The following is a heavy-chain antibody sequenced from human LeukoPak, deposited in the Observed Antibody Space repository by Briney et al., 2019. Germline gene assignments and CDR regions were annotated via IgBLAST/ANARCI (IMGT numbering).Heavy chain of an antibody. CDR3: ARAFHDYGDYIRYYYGMDV. J-gene: IGHJ6*02. Sequence: HRASVKVSCKASGYTFTSYDINWVRQATGQGLEWMGWMNPNSGSTGYAQKFQGRVTMTRNTSISTAYMELSSLRSEDTAVYYCARAFHDYGDYIRYYYGMDVWGQGTTVTVSS. CDR2: MNPNSGST. CDR1: GYTFTSYD. V-gene: IGHV1-8*01. D-gene: IGHD4-17*01.